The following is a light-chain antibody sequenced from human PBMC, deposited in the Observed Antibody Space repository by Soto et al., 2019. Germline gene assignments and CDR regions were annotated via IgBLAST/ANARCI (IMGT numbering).Light chain of an antibody. Sequence: QSVLTQPASVSGSPGQSITISCTGTTNDFGGYNYVSWYQQHPGKAPKLLIFEVSSRPSGVSNRFSGSKSGNTASLTISALQAEDEADYFCNSYTSSTSLPYVFGTGTKVTVL. CDR2: EVS. V-gene: IGLV2-14*01. CDR3: NSYTSSTSLPYV. J-gene: IGLJ1*01. CDR1: TNDFGGYNY.